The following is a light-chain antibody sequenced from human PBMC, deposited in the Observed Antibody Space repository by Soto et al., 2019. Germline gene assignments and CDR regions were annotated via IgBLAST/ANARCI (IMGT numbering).Light chain of an antibody. CDR2: DVT. CDR3: HSYTSTTSPHVI. CDR1: RNDIGDYNY. J-gene: IGLJ2*01. Sequence: QSALTQPASVSGSPGQSITISCTGTRNDIGDYNYVSWYQQRPGKAPKLLIFDVTSRPSGVSDRFSGSKSGNTASLTISGLQAEDEADYYCHSYTSTTSPHVIFGGGTKVTVL. V-gene: IGLV2-14*01.